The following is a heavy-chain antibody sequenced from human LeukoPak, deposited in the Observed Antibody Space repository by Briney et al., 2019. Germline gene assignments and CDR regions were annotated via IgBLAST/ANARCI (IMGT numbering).Heavy chain of an antibody. V-gene: IGHV3-23*01. CDR1: GFPFSSYA. CDR2: ISGSGGST. Sequence: PPGGSLRLSCAASGFPFSSYAMNWVRQAPGKGLEWVSGISGSGGSTYYADSVKGRFTISRDNSKNTMYLQMGSLRAEDMAVYYCARRYSGYFDYWGQGTLVTVS. J-gene: IGHJ4*02. CDR3: ARRYSGYFDY. D-gene: IGHD1-26*01.